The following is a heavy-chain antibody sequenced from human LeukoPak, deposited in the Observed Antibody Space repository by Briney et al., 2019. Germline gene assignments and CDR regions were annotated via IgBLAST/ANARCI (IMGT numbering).Heavy chain of an antibody. V-gene: IGHV4-34*01. D-gene: IGHD6-25*01. J-gene: IGHJ4*02. CDR1: GGSISSYY. Sequence: SETLSLTCTVSGGSISSYYWSWIRQPPGKGLEWIGEINHSGSTNYNPSLKSRFTVSVDTSKNQFSLKMRSVTAADTGVYYCARARGTEAIDSWGQGTLVTVSS. CDR3: ARARGTEAIDS. CDR2: INHSGST.